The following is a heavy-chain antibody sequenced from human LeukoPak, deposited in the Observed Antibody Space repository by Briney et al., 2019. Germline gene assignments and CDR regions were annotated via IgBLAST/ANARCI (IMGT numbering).Heavy chain of an antibody. Sequence: SETLSLTCAVYGGSFSGYYWSWIRQPPGKGLEWIGEINHSGSTNYNPSLKSRVTISVDTSKNQFSLKLSSVTAADTAVYYCARDLGIAVAKTISTWFDPWGQGTLVTVSS. V-gene: IGHV4-34*01. J-gene: IGHJ5*02. CDR2: INHSGST. D-gene: IGHD6-19*01. CDR3: ARDLGIAVAKTISTWFDP. CDR1: GGSFSGYY.